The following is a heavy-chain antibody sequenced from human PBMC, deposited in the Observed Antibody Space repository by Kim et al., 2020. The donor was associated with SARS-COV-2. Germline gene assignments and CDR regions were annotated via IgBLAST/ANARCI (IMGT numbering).Heavy chain of an antibody. CDR1: GFTFSSYG. D-gene: IGHD3-22*01. CDR3: ARGLLIYYYDSSGQPYYFDY. J-gene: IGHJ4*02. V-gene: IGHV3-33*01. CDR2: ISYDGSNK. Sequence: GGSLRLSCAASGFTFSSYGMHWVRQAPGKGLEWVAVISYDGSNKYYADSVKGRFTISRDNSKNTLYLQMNSLRAEDTAVYYCARGLLIYYYDSSGQPYYFDYWGQGTLVTVSS.